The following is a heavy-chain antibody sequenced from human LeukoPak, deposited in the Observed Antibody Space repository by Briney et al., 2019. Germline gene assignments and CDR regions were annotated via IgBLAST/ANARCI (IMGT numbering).Heavy chain of an antibody. Sequence: SETLSLTCTVSGGSISSGGYYWGWIRQHPGKGLEWIVYIYYSGSTYYNPSLKSRVTISVDTSKNQFSLKLSSVTAADTAVYYCARGGSSTTPRENWFDPWGQGTLVTVSS. CDR2: IYYSGST. V-gene: IGHV4-31*03. J-gene: IGHJ5*02. CDR3: ARGGSSTTPRENWFDP. D-gene: IGHD2-2*01. CDR1: GGSISSGGYY.